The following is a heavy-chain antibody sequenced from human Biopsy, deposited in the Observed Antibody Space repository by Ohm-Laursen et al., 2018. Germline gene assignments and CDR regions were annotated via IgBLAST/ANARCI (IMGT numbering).Heavy chain of an antibody. V-gene: IGHV3-30*18. CDR3: AKEETAYSSTSLDY. CDR1: GFTFSSYG. Sequence: SLRLSCAASGFTFSSYGMQWVRQAPGKGLEWVAVISHDGSVKHYADSVKGRFTISRDNAKNTLILQMNSLRAEDTAVYYCAKEETAYSSTSLDYWGQGTLVTVSS. D-gene: IGHD6-13*01. CDR2: ISHDGSVK. J-gene: IGHJ4*02.